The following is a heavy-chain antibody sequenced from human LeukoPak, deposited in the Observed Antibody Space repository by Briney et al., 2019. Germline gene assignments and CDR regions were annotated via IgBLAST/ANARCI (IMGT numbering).Heavy chain of an antibody. Sequence: SETLSLTCAVSGGSISSGGYSWSWIRQPPGKGLEWIGYIYHSGSTYYNPSLKSRVTISVDRSKNQFSLKLSSVTAADTAVYYCARGGDYYDSSGYYEVGAFDIWGQGTMVTVSS. CDR2: IYHSGST. CDR3: ARGGDYYDSSGYYEVGAFDI. D-gene: IGHD3-22*01. J-gene: IGHJ3*02. V-gene: IGHV4-30-2*01. CDR1: GGSISSGGYS.